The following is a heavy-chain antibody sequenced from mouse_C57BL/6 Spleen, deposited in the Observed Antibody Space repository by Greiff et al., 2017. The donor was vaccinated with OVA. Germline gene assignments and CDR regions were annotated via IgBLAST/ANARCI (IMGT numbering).Heavy chain of an antibody. CDR3: ARSGCSSYEGFAY. V-gene: IGHV1-55*01. D-gene: IGHD1-1*01. CDR1: GYTFTSYC. Sequence: QVQLKQPGAELVKPGASVKMSCKASGYTFTSYCITWVKQRPGQGLEWIGDIYPGSGSTNYNEKFKSKATLTVDTSSSTAYIQLSSLTSEDSAVYCCARSGCSSYEGFAYWGQGTLVTVSA. J-gene: IGHJ3*01. CDR2: IYPGSGST.